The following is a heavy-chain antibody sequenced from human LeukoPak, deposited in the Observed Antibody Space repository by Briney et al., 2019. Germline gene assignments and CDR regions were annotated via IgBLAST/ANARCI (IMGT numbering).Heavy chain of an antibody. J-gene: IGHJ4*02. V-gene: IGHV3-23*01. CDR1: GFTFSIYG. Sequence: SGGSLRLSCAASGFTFSIYGMSWVRQAPGKGLEWVACIRGSGGNTYYADSVKGRFTISRDNSKKTLYLQLNSLRVEAAAVYYCAKDGYRSTPGFHFEYWGQGTPVTVSS. CDR3: AKDGYRSTPGFHFEY. D-gene: IGHD6-13*01. CDR2: IRGSGGNT.